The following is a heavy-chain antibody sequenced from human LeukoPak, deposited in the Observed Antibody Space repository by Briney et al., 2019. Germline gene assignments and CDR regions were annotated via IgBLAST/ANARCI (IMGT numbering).Heavy chain of an antibody. Sequence: GGSLRLSCAASGFTFSSYGMHWVRQAPGKGLEWVAFIRYDGSNKYYADSVKGRFTISRDNAKNTLYLQMNSLRAEDTAVYYCASPATIAAAGTFDYWGQGTLVTVSS. J-gene: IGHJ4*02. CDR1: GFTFSSYG. V-gene: IGHV3-30*02. CDR3: ASPATIAAAGTFDY. D-gene: IGHD6-13*01. CDR2: IRYDGSNK.